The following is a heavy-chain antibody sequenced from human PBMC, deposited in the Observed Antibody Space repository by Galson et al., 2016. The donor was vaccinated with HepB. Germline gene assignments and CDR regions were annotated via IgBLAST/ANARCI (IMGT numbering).Heavy chain of an antibody. CDR3: ARLTVSHWRFDC. Sequence: SLRLSCAASGFTFSNFWMSWVRQAPGKGLEWVASIKQDGSERYYVDSVKGRFTIFRDNAKNSLYLQMNSLRAEDTAVYYCARLTVSHWRFDCWGQGSLVTASS. CDR1: GFTFSNFW. J-gene: IGHJ4*02. CDR2: IKQDGSER. V-gene: IGHV3-7*03. D-gene: IGHD1-1*01.